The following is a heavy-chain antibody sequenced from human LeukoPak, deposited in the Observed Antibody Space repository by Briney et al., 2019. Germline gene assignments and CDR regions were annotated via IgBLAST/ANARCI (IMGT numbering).Heavy chain of an antibody. CDR1: GYTFTSFG. D-gene: IGHD6-19*01. CDR2: ISGYNGHT. CDR3: ARVGPSFQWLVEEGAFDI. J-gene: IGHJ3*02. Sequence: GASVKVSCKTSGYTFTSFGISWVRQAPGQGLEWLGWISGYNGHTNYAQNLQGRLTVTTDTSTRTVYMELRSLRSDDTAVYYCARVGPSFQWLVEEGAFDIWGQGTMVTVSS. V-gene: IGHV1-18*01.